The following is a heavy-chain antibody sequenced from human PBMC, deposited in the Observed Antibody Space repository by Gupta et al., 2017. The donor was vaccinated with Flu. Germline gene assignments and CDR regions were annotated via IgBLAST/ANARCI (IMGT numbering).Heavy chain of an antibody. CDR1: GFPFTSHP. Sequence: EVRFLESGWGLLHPGGSLSLSCAAPGFPFTSHPMSWVRQAPGKGLEGVSVINGGGGDTYSADSVQCLFNISRDTARNTLYLPMDSVRAEDTAVDYCARHVQYQLQNTPLNWFDPWGQGTLGTVSS. J-gene: IGHJ5*02. V-gene: IGHV3-23*01. CDR2: INGGGGDT. CDR3: ARHVQYQLQNTPLNWFDP. D-gene: IGHD2-2*01.